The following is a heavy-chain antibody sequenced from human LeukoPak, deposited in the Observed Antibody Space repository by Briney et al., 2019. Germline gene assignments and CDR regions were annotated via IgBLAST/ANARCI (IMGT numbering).Heavy chain of an antibody. D-gene: IGHD6-6*01. J-gene: IGHJ6*03. CDR2: MNPNSGNT. CDR3: ASDLPYSSSPNYYYYYMDV. V-gene: IGHV1-8*03. Sequence: GASVKVSCKASGYTFTSYGINWVRQATGQGLEWMGWMNPNSGNTGYAQKFQGRVTITRNTSISTAYMELSSLRSDDTAVYYCASDLPYSSSPNYYYYYMDVWGKGTTVTVSS. CDR1: GYTFTSYG.